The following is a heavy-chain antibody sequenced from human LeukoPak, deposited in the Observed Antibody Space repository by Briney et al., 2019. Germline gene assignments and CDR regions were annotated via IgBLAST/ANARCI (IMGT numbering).Heavy chain of an antibody. Sequence: PSETLSLTCTVSGGSISSYYWSWIRQPPGKGLEWIGYIYYSGSTNYNPSLKSRVTISVDTSKNQFSLKLSSVTAADTAVYYCARGCSGGSCYRGYFDYWGQGTLVTVSS. CDR3: ARGCSGGSCYRGYFDY. CDR2: IYYSGST. J-gene: IGHJ4*02. D-gene: IGHD2-15*01. CDR1: GGSISSYY. V-gene: IGHV4-59*12.